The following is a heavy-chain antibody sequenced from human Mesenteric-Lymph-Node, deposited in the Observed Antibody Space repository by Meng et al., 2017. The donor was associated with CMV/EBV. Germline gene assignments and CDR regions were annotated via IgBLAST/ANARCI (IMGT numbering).Heavy chain of an antibody. CDR1: GFTFTTYW. CDR3: TRAGSYRHDF. CDR2: INTDGTTT. Sequence: GESLKISCAASGFTFTTYWLHWVRQAPGKGLVWVSRINTDGTTTDYADAVKGRFTISRDNAKNTLYLQMNSLRAEDTGIYYCTRAGSYRHDFWGQGTLVTVSS. D-gene: IGHD1-26*01. J-gene: IGHJ4*02. V-gene: IGHV3-74*01.